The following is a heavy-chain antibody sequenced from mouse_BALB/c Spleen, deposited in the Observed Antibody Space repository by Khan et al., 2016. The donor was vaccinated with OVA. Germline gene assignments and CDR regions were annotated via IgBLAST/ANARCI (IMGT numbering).Heavy chain of an antibody. Sequence: QMQLQQPGAELVRSGASLKLSCKASGYTFTNYFINWVKQRPGQGLEWIGNIYPYDGYTTYNQKFKDTATLTVDKSSSTAYMHLSSPKSDDSAVYYCTSHGYSCDAMDCWGQGTSVAVSA. CDR1: GYTFTNYF. CDR2: IYPYDGYT. J-gene: IGHJ4*01. D-gene: IGHD1-1*01. CDR3: TSHGYSCDAMDC. V-gene: IGHV1-69*02.